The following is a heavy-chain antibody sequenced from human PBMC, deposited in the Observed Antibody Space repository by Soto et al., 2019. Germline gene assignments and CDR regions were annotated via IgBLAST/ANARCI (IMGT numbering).Heavy chain of an antibody. CDR3: ARGLVGSSHYYDPGYFDY. J-gene: IGHJ4*02. CDR1: GFTFRSYD. D-gene: IGHD3-22*01. V-gene: IGHV3-13*01. Sequence: GGSLRLSCAASGFTFRSYDMHWVRQATGKGLEWVSAIGTAGDTYYPGSVKGRFTISRENVKNSLYLQMNSLRAEDTAVYYCARGLVGSSHYYDPGYFDYWGQGTLVTVSS. CDR2: IGTAGDT.